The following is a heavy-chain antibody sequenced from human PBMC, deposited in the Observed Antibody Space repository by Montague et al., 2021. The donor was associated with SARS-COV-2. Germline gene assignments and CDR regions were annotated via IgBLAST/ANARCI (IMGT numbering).Heavy chain of an antibody. CDR2: ISNGGRT. J-gene: IGHJ4*01. V-gene: IGHV4-39*01. CDR3: ARHRRYDVVTYYPDF. D-gene: IGHD3-9*01. Sequence: SETLSLTCSVSGGSFDSDNFFWGWIRQPPGKRLEWIGVISNGGRTFDNPSLKSRVTISVHTSRNQLSLNVKSVTAADTAVYYCARHRRYDVVTYYPDFWGHGTLVTVSS. CDR1: GGSFDSDNFF.